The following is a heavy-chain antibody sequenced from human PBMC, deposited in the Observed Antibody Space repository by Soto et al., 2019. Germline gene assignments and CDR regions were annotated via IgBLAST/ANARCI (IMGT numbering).Heavy chain of an antibody. V-gene: IGHV3-30-3*01. CDR2: ISYDGSNK. D-gene: IGHD5-18*01. J-gene: IGHJ4*02. Sequence: PGGSLRLSCAASGFTFSSYAMHWVRQAPGKGLEWVAVISYDGSNKYYADSVKGRFTISRDNSKNTLYLQMNSLRAEDTAVYYCARSPRWLQPALDHWGQGTLVTVSS. CDR3: ARSPRWLQPALDH. CDR1: GFTFSSYA.